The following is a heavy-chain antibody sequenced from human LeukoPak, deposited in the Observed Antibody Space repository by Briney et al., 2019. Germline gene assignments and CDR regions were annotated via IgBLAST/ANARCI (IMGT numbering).Heavy chain of an antibody. V-gene: IGHV3-53*01. D-gene: IGHD3-22*01. CDR3: ARADYYDSSGYNDY. J-gene: IGHJ4*02. Sequence: GGSLRLSCAASGFTLGSNYMSWVRQAQGEGLEWVSVIYSGGNTFYAAAVKGRFTVSRDNSKNTLYLQMPSLRAEDTAVYYCARADYYDSSGYNDYWGQGTLVTVSS. CDR1: GFTLGSNY. CDR2: IYSGGNT.